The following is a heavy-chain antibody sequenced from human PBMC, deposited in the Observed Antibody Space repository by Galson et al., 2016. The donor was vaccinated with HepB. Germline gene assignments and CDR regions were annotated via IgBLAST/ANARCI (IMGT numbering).Heavy chain of an antibody. CDR1: GGSIVTNDYY. CDR2: IFHSGGT. Sequence: ETLSLTCTVSGGSIVTNDYYWGWIRQSPGKGLEWIGNIFHSGGTYCNPSLKSRVTMSVDASKRQFSLNLTAVTAADTAVYFCARRSRITVFGVTIINYYIMDVWGQGTTVTVSS. V-gene: IGHV4-39*01. J-gene: IGHJ6*02. D-gene: IGHD3-3*01. CDR3: ARRSRITVFGVTIINYYIMDV.